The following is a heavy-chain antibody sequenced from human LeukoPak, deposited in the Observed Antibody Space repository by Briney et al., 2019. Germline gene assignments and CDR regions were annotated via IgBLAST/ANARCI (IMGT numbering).Heavy chain of an antibody. D-gene: IGHD1-26*01. V-gene: IGHV3-23*01. CDR2: LSDSGGRT. Sequence: GGSLRLSCAASGFTFSSYWMHWVRQAPGKGLEWVSGLSDSGGRTYYADSVKGRFTISRDNSKNTLYLQMNSLRAGDTAVYYCAKEPYSGSQLLDYWGQGTLVTVSS. J-gene: IGHJ4*02. CDR3: AKEPYSGSQLLDY. CDR1: GFTFSSYW.